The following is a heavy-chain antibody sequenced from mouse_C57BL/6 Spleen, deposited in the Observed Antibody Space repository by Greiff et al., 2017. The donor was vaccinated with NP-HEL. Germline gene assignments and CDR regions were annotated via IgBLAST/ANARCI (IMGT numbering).Heavy chain of an antibody. J-gene: IGHJ1*03. CDR1: GYAFSSSW. Sequence: VQGVESGPELVKPGASVKISCKASGYAFSSSWMNWVKQRPGKGLEWIGRIYPGDGDTNYNGKFKGKATLTADKSSSTAYMQLSSLTSEDSAVYFCARRADGWYFEVWGTGTTVTVSS. CDR3: ARRADGWYFEV. V-gene: IGHV1-82*01. CDR2: IYPGDGDT. D-gene: IGHD2-3*01.